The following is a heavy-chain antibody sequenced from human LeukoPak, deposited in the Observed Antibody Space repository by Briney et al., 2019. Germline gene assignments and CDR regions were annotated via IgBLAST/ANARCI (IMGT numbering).Heavy chain of an antibody. D-gene: IGHD3-3*01. V-gene: IGHV4-59*01. CDR3: ARGRFLDAFDI. CDR2: IYYSGST. CDR1: GGSISSYY. J-gene: IGHJ3*02. Sequence: SETLSLTCTVSGGSISSYYWSWSRQPPGKGLEWIGYIYYSGSTKYKPSLKSRVTISVDTSKNQFSLKLSSVTAADTAVYYCARGRFLDAFDIWGQGTMVTVSS.